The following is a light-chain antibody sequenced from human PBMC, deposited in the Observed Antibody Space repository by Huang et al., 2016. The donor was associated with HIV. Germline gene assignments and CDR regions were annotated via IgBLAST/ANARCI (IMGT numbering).Light chain of an antibody. CDR2: GAS. CDR3: QRYDNWPKFT. J-gene: IGKJ3*01. Sequence: EIVMTQSPATLSVSPGERATLSCRASQSVTSNLAWYQQKPGQAPRRLIYGASTRATGSPARFSGSGSGTEFTLTISSLQSEDFAVYYCQRYDNWPKFTFGPGTKVDIK. V-gene: IGKV3-15*01. CDR1: QSVTSN.